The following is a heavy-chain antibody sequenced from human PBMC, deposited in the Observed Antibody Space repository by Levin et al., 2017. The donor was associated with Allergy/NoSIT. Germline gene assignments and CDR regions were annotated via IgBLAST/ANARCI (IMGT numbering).Heavy chain of an antibody. D-gene: IGHD5-12*01. V-gene: IGHV3-7*03. J-gene: IGHJ3*01. CDR1: GFTFRDYW. CDR3: ARHLRGDSAYEAFDV. Sequence: GGSLRLSCAASGFTFRDYWMTWARQTPGRGLEWVASINEDGSQKNYLDSVKGRFTISRDNAKDSVDLQMDYLRDDDTALYYCARHLRGDSAYEAFDVWGHGTMVTFSS. CDR2: INEDGSQK.